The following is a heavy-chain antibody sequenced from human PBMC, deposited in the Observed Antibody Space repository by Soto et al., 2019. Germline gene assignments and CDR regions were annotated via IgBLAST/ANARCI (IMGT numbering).Heavy chain of an antibody. CDR2: IYYSGST. CDR1: GGSIGSYY. D-gene: IGHD3-10*01. CDR3: ARKNMVDAFDI. Sequence: SETLSLTCTVSGGSIGSYYWSRIRQPPGKGLEWIGYIYYSGSTNYNPSLKSRVTISVDTSKNQFSLKLSSVTAADTAVYYCARKNMVDAFDIWGQGTMVTVSS. V-gene: IGHV4-59*01. J-gene: IGHJ3*02.